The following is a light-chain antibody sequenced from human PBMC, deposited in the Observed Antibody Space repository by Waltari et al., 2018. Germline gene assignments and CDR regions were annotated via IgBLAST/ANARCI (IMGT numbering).Light chain of an antibody. Sequence: QSALTQPASVSGSPGQSITISCTGTSSDVGLYNFVSWYQQHPGKAPKLIISGVDKRPSWVPDRFSGSKSGSTAYLTVSGLQAEDEADYYCASHGNNKVFGGGTKLTVL. CDR1: SSDVGLYNF. CDR3: ASHGNNKV. V-gene: IGLV2-8*01. CDR2: GVD. J-gene: IGLJ3*02.